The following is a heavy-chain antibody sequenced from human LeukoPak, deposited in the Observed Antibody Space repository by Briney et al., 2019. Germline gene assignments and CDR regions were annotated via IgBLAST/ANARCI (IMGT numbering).Heavy chain of an antibody. J-gene: IGHJ4*02. CDR3: ARHRSSIAAAGRGFFDY. CDR1: GGSFSGYY. Sequence: SETLSLTCAVYGGSFSGYYWSWIRQPPGKGLEWIGEINHSGSTNYNPSLTSRVTISVDTSKNQFSLKLSSVTAADTAVYYCARHRSSIAAAGRGFFDYWGQGTLVTVSS. D-gene: IGHD6-13*01. V-gene: IGHV4-34*01. CDR2: INHSGST.